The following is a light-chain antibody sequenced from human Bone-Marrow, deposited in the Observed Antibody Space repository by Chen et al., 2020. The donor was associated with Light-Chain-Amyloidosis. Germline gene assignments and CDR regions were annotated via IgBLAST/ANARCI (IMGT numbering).Light chain of an antibody. CDR1: NIGTTS. J-gene: IGLJ3*02. Sequence: SYVLTQPSSVSVAPGQTATIACGGNNIGTTSVHWYQQTPGQAPLLVVYDDSDRPSGIPERLSGCNSGKTAPLAISRVEAGDEADYCCQVWDRSSDRPVFGGGTKLTVL. CDR3: QVWDRSSDRPV. V-gene: IGLV3-21*02. CDR2: DDS.